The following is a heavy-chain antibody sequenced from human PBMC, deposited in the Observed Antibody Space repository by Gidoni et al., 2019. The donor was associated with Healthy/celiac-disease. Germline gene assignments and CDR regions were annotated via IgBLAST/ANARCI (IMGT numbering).Heavy chain of an antibody. V-gene: IGHV3-23*01. D-gene: IGHD6-19*01. Sequence: AASGFTFSSYAMSWVRQAPGMGLEWVSAISGSGGSTYYADSVKGRFTISRDNSKNTLYLQMNSLRAEDTAVYYCAKDLYSSGWYAWLNWGQGTLVTVSS. J-gene: IGHJ4*02. CDR2: ISGSGGST. CDR1: GFTFSSYA. CDR3: AKDLYSSGWYAWLN.